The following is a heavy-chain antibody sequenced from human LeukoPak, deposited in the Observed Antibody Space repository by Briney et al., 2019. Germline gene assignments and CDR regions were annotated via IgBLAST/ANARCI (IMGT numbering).Heavy chain of an antibody. D-gene: IGHD3-9*01. CDR3: AKDHSSYDILTGYPLT. J-gene: IGHJ5*02. CDR1: GFTFSSFA. V-gene: IGHV3-23*01. CDR2: INNSVDST. Sequence: PGGSLRLSCAPSGFTFSSFAMTWVRQAPGKGLEWVSTINNSVDSTYYGDSVKVRFTIPRDNSKNTLYLQMNSLRAEDTAVYYCAKDHSSYDILTGYPLTWGQGTLVTVSS.